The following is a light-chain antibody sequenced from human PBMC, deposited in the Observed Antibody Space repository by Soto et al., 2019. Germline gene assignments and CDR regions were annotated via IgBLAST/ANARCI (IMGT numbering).Light chain of an antibody. Sequence: EIVMTQSPVTLSVSPGARVTLSCRASQSVSSDLAWYQQNPGQAPRLLIYGASSRATGIPDRFSGSGSGTDFTLTISRLEPEDFAVYYCQQYGSSPPITFGQGTRLEIK. J-gene: IGKJ5*01. V-gene: IGKV3-20*01. CDR2: GAS. CDR1: QSVSSD. CDR3: QQYGSSPPIT.